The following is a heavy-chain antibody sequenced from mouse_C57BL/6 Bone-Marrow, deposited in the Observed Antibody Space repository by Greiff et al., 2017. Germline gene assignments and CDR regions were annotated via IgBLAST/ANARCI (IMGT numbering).Heavy chain of an antibody. CDR3: ARWNYGSSYENY. J-gene: IGHJ2*01. D-gene: IGHD1-1*01. V-gene: IGHV1-81*01. Sequence: VQLQQSGAELARPGASVKLSCKASGYTFTSYGISWVKQRTGQGLEWIGEIYPRSGNTYYNEKFKGKATLPADKSSSTAYMELRSLTSEDSAVYFWARWNYGSSYENYWGQGTTLTVSS. CDR1: GYTFTSYG. CDR2: IYPRSGNT.